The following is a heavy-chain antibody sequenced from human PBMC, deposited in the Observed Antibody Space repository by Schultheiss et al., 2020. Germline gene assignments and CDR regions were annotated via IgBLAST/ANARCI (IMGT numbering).Heavy chain of an antibody. J-gene: IGHJ3*02. Sequence: SETLSLTCTVSGGSISSYYWSWIRQPPGKGLEWIGYIYYSGSTNYNPSLKSRVTISVDTSKNQFSLKLSSVTAADTAVYYCARSPYILWQVGAFDIWGQGTMVTVSS. D-gene: IGHD2-21*01. CDR2: IYYSGST. CDR3: ARSPYILWQVGAFDI. CDR1: GGSISSYY. V-gene: IGHV4-59*01.